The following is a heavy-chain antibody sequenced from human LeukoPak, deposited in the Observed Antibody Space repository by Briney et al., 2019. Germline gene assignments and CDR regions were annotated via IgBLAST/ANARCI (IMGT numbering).Heavy chain of an antibody. Sequence: HPGGSLRLSCAASGFTFSSYEMNWVRQAPGEGLEWVSYISSSGSTIYYADSVKGRFTISRDNAKNSLYLQVNSLRAEDTAVYYCARDDRHGSGSSPKYNWFDPWGQGTLVTVSS. D-gene: IGHD3-10*01. CDR2: ISSSGSTI. J-gene: IGHJ5*02. CDR1: GFTFSSYE. V-gene: IGHV3-48*03. CDR3: ARDDRHGSGSSPKYNWFDP.